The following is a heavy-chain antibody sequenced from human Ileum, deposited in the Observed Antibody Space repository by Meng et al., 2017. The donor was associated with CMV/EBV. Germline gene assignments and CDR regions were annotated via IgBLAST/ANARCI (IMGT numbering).Heavy chain of an antibody. V-gene: IGHV4-39*01. J-gene: IGHJ5*02. CDR2: FYYSGST. CDR3: ARQNCSLTSCSFGGWFDP. D-gene: IGHD2-2*01. CDR1: GGSSSRRSYY. Sequence: LPESGPGLVEPLDARSLTCTLLGGSSSRRSYYWGWVRQPPGKGLEWIGNFYYSGSTYYNPSLQRRVTISVDTSKQHFSLKLSSVTAADTAVYYCARQNCSLTSCSFGGWFDPWGQGTLVTVSS.